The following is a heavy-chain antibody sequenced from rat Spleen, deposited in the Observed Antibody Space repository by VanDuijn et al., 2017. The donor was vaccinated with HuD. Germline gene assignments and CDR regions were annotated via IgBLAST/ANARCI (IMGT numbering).Heavy chain of an antibody. Sequence: EVQLAESGGVLVQPGRSLKLSCAASGFTFSNYGMHWIRQAPTKGLEWVASISPSGGSTYYRDSVKGRFTISRDNAKTTLYLQMDSLRSEDTATYYCARRSGSSGWYFDFWGPGTMVTVSS. CDR2: ISPSGGST. D-gene: IGHD5-1*01. J-gene: IGHJ1*01. CDR1: GFTFSNYG. V-gene: IGHV5-19*01. CDR3: ARRSGSSGWYFDF.